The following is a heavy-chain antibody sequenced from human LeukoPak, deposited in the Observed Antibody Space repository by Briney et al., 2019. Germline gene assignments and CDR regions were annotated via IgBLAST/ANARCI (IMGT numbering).Heavy chain of an antibody. J-gene: IGHJ5*02. Sequence: ASVKVSCKASGYTFTNYNMHWVRQAPGQGLDWMGIINPSGGSTSYVQKFQGRVTMTRDTSTSTVYMELSSLRSEDTAIYYCARDRGYYDSSGRENWFDPWGQGTLVTVSS. D-gene: IGHD3-22*01. CDR2: INPSGGST. V-gene: IGHV1-46*01. CDR1: GYTFTNYN. CDR3: ARDRGYYDSSGRENWFDP.